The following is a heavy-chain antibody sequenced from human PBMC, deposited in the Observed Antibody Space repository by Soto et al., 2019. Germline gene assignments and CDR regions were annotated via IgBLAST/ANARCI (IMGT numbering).Heavy chain of an antibody. CDR1: ENTFSTYS. CDR3: ARDLYSTSWYVRAFDM. J-gene: IGHJ3*02. Sequence: QVHLVQSGAEVKKPGTSVKVSCKASENTFSTYSLHWVRQAPGQGLEWMGVINPTTTTTTDAQKFQGRVTMTRDTSTSTVFLELGSLRSGDTAVYYCARDLYSTSWYVRAFDMWGQGTMVTVSS. V-gene: IGHV1-46*03. CDR2: INPTTTTT. D-gene: IGHD6-13*01.